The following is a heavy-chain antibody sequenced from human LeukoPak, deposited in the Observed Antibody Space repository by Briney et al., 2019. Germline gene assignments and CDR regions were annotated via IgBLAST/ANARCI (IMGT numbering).Heavy chain of an antibody. CDR1: GYTFTSYY. CDR3: ATLRIAVAGTGKYYFDY. Sequence: ASVKVSCKASGYTFTSYYMHWVRQAPGQGLEWMGIINPSGGSTSYAQKFQGRVTMTRDTSTSTVYMELSSLRSEDTAVYYCATLRIAVAGTGKYYFDYWGQGTLVTVSS. V-gene: IGHV1-46*01. D-gene: IGHD6-19*01. CDR2: INPSGGST. J-gene: IGHJ4*02.